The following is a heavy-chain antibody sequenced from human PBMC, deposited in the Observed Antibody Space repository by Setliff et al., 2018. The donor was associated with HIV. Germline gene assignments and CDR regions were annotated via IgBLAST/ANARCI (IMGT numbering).Heavy chain of an antibody. CDR3: ARHANTVTTVFVDYFDY. V-gene: IGHV4-39*01. Sequence: SETLSLTCAVYGGSFSDFYWGWIRQPPGKGLEWIGSIYYSGSTYYNPSLKSRVTISVDTSKNQFSLKLSSVTAADTAIYYCARHANTVTTVFVDYFDYWGQGTLVTVSS. J-gene: IGHJ4*02. CDR2: IYYSGST. D-gene: IGHD4-17*01. CDR1: GGSFSDFY.